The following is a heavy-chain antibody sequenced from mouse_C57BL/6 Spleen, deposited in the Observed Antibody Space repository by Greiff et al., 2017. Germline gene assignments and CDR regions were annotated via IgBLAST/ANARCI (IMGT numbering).Heavy chain of an antibody. CDR2: IWGGGST. CDR1: GFSLTSYG. CDR3: ARSDLGRRDFCC. V-gene: IGHV2-2*01. D-gene: IGHD4-1*01. J-gene: IGHJ2*01. Sequence: QVQLQQSGPGLVQPSQSLSITCTASGFSLTSYGVYWVRQSPGKGLEWLGVIWGGGSTDYNAAFISRLSISKDNYKSQVFFRMNSLQADDTAIYYCARSDLGRRDFCCWGHGPTLTVSS.